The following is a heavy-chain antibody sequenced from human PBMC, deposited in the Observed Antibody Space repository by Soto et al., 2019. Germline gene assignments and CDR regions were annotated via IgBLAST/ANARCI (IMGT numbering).Heavy chain of an antibody. CDR1: GFTFSSYA. J-gene: IGHJ4*02. CDR2: ISSNGGST. D-gene: IGHD3-22*01. CDR3: VKDTLPPGDSSGQNTRYYFDY. V-gene: IGHV3-64D*08. Sequence: GGSLRLSCSASGFTFSSYAMHWVRQAPGKGLEYVSAISSNGGSTYYADSVKGRFTISRDNSKNTLYLQMSSLRAEDTAVYYCVKDTLPPGDSSGQNTRYYFDYWGQGTLVTVSS.